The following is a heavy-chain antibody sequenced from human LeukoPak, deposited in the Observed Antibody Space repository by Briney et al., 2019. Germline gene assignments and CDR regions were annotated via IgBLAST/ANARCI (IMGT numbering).Heavy chain of an antibody. CDR3: ARRPAFTMIVVGWFDP. Sequence: SETLSLTCAVYGGSFSGYYWSWIRQPPGKGLEWIGEINHSGSTNYNPSLKSRVTISVDTSKNQFSLKLSSVTAADTAVYYCARRPAFTMIVVGWFDPWGQGTLVTVSS. V-gene: IGHV4-34*01. J-gene: IGHJ5*02. D-gene: IGHD3-22*01. CDR1: GGSFSGYY. CDR2: INHSGST.